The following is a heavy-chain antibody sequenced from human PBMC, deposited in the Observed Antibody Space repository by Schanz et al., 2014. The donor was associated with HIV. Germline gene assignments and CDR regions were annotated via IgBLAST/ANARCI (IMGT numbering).Heavy chain of an antibody. CDR2: ISYDGSNK. V-gene: IGHV3-30*18. J-gene: IGHJ6*02. Sequence: QVQLVESGGGVVQPGRSLRLSCAASGFTFSTYGMHWVRQAPGKGLEWVAIISYDGSNKYYADSVKGRFTISRDNSKNTLYVQMNRLRAEDTAVYYCAKVATWDYYGMDVWGQGTTVTVSS. CDR3: AKVATWDYYGMDV. CDR1: GFTFSTYG.